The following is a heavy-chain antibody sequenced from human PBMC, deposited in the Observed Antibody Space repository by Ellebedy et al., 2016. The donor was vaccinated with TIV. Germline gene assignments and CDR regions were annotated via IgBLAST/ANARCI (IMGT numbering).Heavy chain of an antibody. J-gene: IGHJ6*02. CDR1: GFTVSSNY. Sequence: GESLKISCAASGFTVSSNYMSWVRQAPGKGLEWVSVIYSGGSTYYADSVKGRFTISRDNSKNTLYLQMNSLRAEDTAVYYCARDIPRGARYYYYYGMDVWGQGTTVTVSS. V-gene: IGHV3-66*01. D-gene: IGHD3-10*01. CDR2: IYSGGST. CDR3: ARDIPRGARYYYYYGMDV.